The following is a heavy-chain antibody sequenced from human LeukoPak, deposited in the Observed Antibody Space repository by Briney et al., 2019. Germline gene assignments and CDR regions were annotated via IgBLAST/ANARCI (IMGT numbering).Heavy chain of an antibody. CDR3: AKDSTYYDILTGYGSRNWFDP. D-gene: IGHD3-9*01. Sequence: GGSLRLSCAASGFTFSSYGMHWVRQAPGKGLEWVAFIRYDGSNKYYADSVKGRFTISRDNSKNTLYLQMNSLRAEDTAVYYCAKDSTYYDILTGYGSRNWFDPWGQGTLVPVSS. V-gene: IGHV3-30*02. CDR1: GFTFSSYG. J-gene: IGHJ5*02. CDR2: IRYDGSNK.